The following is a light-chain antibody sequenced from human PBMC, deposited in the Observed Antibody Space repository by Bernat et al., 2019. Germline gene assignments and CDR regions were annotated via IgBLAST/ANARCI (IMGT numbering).Light chain of an antibody. CDR3: KSRDSSGYV. J-gene: IGLJ1*01. V-gene: IGLV3-19*01. CDR1: SLRSNY. CDR2: GKN. Sequence: SSELTQDPAVSVALGQTVRITCQGDSLRSNYASWYQQKPGQAPVLVIYGKNNRPSGIPERFSGSTSGNTASLTITRAQAEDEADYYCKSRDSSGYVFGTGTKVTVL.